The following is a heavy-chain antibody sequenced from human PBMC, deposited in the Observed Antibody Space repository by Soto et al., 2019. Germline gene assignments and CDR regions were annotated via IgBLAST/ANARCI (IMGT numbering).Heavy chain of an antibody. J-gene: IGHJ4*02. CDR3: ARGPPFY. CDR1: GGSISSGGYS. V-gene: IGHV4-30-2*01. CDR2: IYHSGST. Sequence: SETLSLTCAVSGGSISSGGYSWSWIRQPPGKGLEWIGYIYHSGSTYYNPSLKSRVTISVDRSKNQFSLKLSSVTAADTAVYYCARGPPFYWDQGTLVTVSS.